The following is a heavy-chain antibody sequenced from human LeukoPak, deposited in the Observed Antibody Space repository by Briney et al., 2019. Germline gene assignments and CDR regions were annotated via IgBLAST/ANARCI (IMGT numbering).Heavy chain of an antibody. D-gene: IGHD3-3*02. J-gene: IGHJ5*02. CDR1: GGSFSGYY. V-gene: IGHV4-34*01. Sequence: TSETLSLTCAVYGGSFSGYYWSWIRQPPGKGLEWIGEINHSGSTNYNPSLKSRVTISVDTSKNQFSLKLSSVTAADTAVYYCASLVFFVGGGNWFDPWGQGTLVTVSS. CDR3: ASLVFFVGGGNWFDP. CDR2: INHSGST.